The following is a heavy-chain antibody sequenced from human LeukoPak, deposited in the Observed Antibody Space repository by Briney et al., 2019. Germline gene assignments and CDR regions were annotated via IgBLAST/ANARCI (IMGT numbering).Heavy chain of an antibody. D-gene: IGHD3-10*01. Sequence: GGSLRLSCAASGFPFANTWMHWVRQAPGKGLVWVSLINNDGSITNYADSVKGRFTTSGDNAKNTVYLQMNSLRAEDTAVYYCAIGGTYGSGSWGQGTLVTVSS. V-gene: IGHV3-74*01. CDR2: INNDGSIT. CDR3: AIGGTYGSGS. CDR1: GFPFANTW. J-gene: IGHJ4*02.